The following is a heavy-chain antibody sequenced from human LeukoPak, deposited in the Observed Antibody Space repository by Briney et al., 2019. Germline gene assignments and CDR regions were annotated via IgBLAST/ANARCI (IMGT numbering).Heavy chain of an antibody. D-gene: IGHD2-2*01. V-gene: IGHV4-61*02. CDR1: GGSISSGSYY. Sequence: PSETLSLTCTVSGGSISSGSYYWSWIRQPAGKGLEWIGRIYTSGSTNYNSSLKSRVTISVDTSKNQFSLKLSSVTAADTAVYYCARDEYQLLGRGYNWFDPWGQGTLVTVSS. CDR3: ARDEYQLLGRGYNWFDP. J-gene: IGHJ5*02. CDR2: IYTSGST.